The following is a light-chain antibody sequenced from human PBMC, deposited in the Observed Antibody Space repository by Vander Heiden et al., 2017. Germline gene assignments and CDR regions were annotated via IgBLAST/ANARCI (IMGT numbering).Light chain of an antibody. J-gene: IGLJ2*01. CDR2: EGS. Sequence: QSALTQPASVSGSPRQSITISCTGTSSDVGSYNLVSWYQQHPGKAPKLMIYEGSKRPSGVSNRCSGSKSGNTASLTISGLQAEDEADYYCCSYAGSSTSHVVFGGGTKLTVL. V-gene: IGLV2-23*01. CDR3: CSYAGSSTSHVV. CDR1: SSDVGSYNL.